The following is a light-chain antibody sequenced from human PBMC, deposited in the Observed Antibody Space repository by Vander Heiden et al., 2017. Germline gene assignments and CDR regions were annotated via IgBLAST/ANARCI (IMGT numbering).Light chain of an antibody. CDR2: RNN. CDR1: SNNVGNQG. CDR3: SAWDSSLSVYV. J-gene: IGLJ1*01. V-gene: IGLV10-54*04. Sequence: QAGLTQPPSVSKDLRQTATLTCTGNSNNVGNQGAAWLQQHQGHPPKLRSDRNNNRPSGISERFSAFRSGNTASLTITGLQPEDEADYDCSAWDSSLSVYVFGTGTKVTVL.